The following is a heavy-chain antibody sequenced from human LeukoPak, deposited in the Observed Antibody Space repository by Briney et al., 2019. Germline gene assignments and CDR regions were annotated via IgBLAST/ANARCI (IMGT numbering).Heavy chain of an antibody. CDR2: IVTNGGGT. CDR3: ARGGRHHGFDF. D-gene: IGHD1-26*01. J-gene: IGHJ4*02. Sequence: ASVRVSCKASGYTFTTYYMHWVRQAPGQGLEWMGWIVTNGGGTNYAQQYQGRVTMTRDTSINTAFLELSTLTSDDTAVYYCARGGRHHGFDFWGQGTLVTVSS. CDR1: GYTFTTYY. V-gene: IGHV1-2*02.